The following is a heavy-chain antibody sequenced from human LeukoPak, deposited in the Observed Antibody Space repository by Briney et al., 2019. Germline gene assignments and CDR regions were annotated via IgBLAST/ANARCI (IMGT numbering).Heavy chain of an antibody. J-gene: IGHJ5*02. CDR2: IYSCCST. V-gene: IGHV3-53*04. D-gene: IGHD2-21*01. CDR1: GFTVNSNY. CDR3: AGDLRSCSGGECYEYKWFDP. Sequence: GGSLRLSWGGSGFTVNSNYMAWGRQAPGKGLGLVGLIYSCCSTHYSDSVRGRFTISRHNSNNTLYLQMRSLRPADTAVYYCAGDLRSCSGGECYEYKWFDPWGQGTLVTVSS.